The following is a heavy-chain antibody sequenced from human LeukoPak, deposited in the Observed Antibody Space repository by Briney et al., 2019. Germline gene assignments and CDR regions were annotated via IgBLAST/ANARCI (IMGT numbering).Heavy chain of an antibody. J-gene: IGHJ4*02. Sequence: GGSLRLSCAASGFTFSSYWMSWVRQAPGKGLEWVANIKQDGSEKYYVDSVKGRFTIPRDNAKNSLYLQMNSLRAEDTAVYYCARDRGYGSGSYYKNWGQGTLVTVSS. CDR1: GFTFSSYW. CDR2: IKQDGSEK. V-gene: IGHV3-7*01. CDR3: ARDRGYGSGSYYKN. D-gene: IGHD3-10*01.